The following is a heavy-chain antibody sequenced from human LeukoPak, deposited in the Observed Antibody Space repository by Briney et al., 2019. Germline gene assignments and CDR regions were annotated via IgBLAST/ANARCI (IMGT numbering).Heavy chain of an antibody. Sequence: ASVKVSCKASGYTFTGYYMHWVRQAPGQGLEWMGWINPNSGGTNYAQKFQGRVTMTRDTSISTAYMELSRLRSDDTAVYYCARVLKARNRVRGVANDALDIWGQGTMVTVSS. J-gene: IGHJ3*02. CDR2: INPNSGGT. D-gene: IGHD3-10*01. CDR3: ARVLKARNRVRGVANDALDI. CDR1: GYTFTGYY. V-gene: IGHV1-2*02.